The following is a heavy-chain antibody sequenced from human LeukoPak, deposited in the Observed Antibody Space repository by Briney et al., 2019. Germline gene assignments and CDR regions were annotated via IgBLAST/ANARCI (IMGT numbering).Heavy chain of an antibody. CDR2: ISWNSGYI. CDR1: GFTFDNYA. J-gene: IGHJ4*02. D-gene: IGHD6-19*01. CDR3: AKVRGTYSSGYFFDY. Sequence: RGGSLRLSCAASGFTFDNYAMHWVRQAPGKGLEWLSIISWNSGYIGYADSVKGRFTISRDNAKKSLDLQMNSLRAKDTAFYYCAKVRGTYSSGYFFDYWGQG. V-gene: IGHV3-9*01.